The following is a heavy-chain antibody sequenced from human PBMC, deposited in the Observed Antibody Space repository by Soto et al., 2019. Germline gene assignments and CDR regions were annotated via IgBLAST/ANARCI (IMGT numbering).Heavy chain of an antibody. D-gene: IGHD3-3*01. CDR2: ISGSGGST. J-gene: IGHJ4*02. CDR1: GFTFSSYA. V-gene: IGHV3-23*01. CDR3: ITDPYSDFWSGYHFDY. Sequence: GGSLRLSCAASGFTFSSYAMSWVRQAPGKGLEWVSAISGSGGSTYYADSVSGRFTISRDDSRSVLFLQMNSLKSEDTAVYYCITDPYSDFWSGYHFDYWGQGTLVTVSS.